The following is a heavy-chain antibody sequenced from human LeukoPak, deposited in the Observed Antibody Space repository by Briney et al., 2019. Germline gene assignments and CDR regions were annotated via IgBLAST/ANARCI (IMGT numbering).Heavy chain of an antibody. J-gene: IGHJ6*02. CDR1: GFTFSSYW. CDR2: INSDGSST. D-gene: IGHD3-3*01. V-gene: IGHV3-74*01. Sequence: PGGSLRLSCAASGFTFSSYWMHWVRHAPGKGLVWVSRINSDGSSTSYADSVKGRFTISRDNAKNTLYLQMNSLRAEDTAVYYCARAYYDFWSGYEASYGMDVWGQGTTVTVSS. CDR3: ARAYYDFWSGYEASYGMDV.